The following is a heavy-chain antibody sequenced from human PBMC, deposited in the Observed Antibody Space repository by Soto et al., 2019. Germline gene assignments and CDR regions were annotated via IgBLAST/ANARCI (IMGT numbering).Heavy chain of an antibody. CDR3: ARYPTGYCYGLSPEFDY. V-gene: IGHV4-30-4*02. Sequence: SETLSLTCSVSGGSISSGDYYWSWIRQPPGKGLEWIGYIYYSGSTYYNPSLKSRVTISVDTSKNQFSLKLSSVTAADTAVYYCARYPTGYCYGLSPEFDYWGKGTLVTVSS. CDR1: GGSISSGDYY. CDR2: IYYSGST. J-gene: IGHJ4*02. D-gene: IGHD5-18*01.